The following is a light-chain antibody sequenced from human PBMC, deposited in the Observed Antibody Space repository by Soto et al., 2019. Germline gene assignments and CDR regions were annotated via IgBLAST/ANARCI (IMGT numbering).Light chain of an antibody. Sequence: EIVLTQSPGTLSLSPGERATLSCRASQTVGRNYLAWYQQRPGQAPRLLIYNASNRAAGAPDRFSGSGSGTGVTLTISRLEPEDFAVYYCHQYAYAPLTFGGGTKVEI. V-gene: IGKV3-20*01. CDR1: QTVGRNY. J-gene: IGKJ4*01. CDR3: HQYAYAPLT. CDR2: NAS.